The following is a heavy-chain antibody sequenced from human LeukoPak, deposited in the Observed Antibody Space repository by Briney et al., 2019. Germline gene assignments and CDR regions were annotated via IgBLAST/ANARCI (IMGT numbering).Heavy chain of an antibody. CDR3: AKDPQGYSGSYHNWFDP. D-gene: IGHD1-26*01. Sequence: PSGGSLRLSCAASGFTFSSYAMSRVRQAPGKGLEWVSAISGSGGSTYYADSVKGRFTISRDNSKNTLYLQMNSLRAEDTAVYYCAKDPQGYSGSYHNWFDPWGQGTLVTVSS. CDR1: GFTFSSYA. CDR2: ISGSGGST. V-gene: IGHV3-23*01. J-gene: IGHJ5*02.